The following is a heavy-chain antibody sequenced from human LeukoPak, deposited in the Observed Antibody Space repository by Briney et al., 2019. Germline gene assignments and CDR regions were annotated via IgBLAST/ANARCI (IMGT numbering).Heavy chain of an antibody. CDR3: VRDPSNSGNWFDL. J-gene: IGHJ5*02. Sequence: GGSLRLSCAASGFNLRDYWMHWVRQAPGKGLVWVTRLGTDGTYTNYADSVRGRFTISRDNAKNTLYLQMDSLRAEDTAFYYCVRDPSNSGNWFDLWGQGTLVTVSS. D-gene: IGHD4-11*01. CDR2: LGTDGTYT. CDR1: GFNLRDYW. V-gene: IGHV3-74*01.